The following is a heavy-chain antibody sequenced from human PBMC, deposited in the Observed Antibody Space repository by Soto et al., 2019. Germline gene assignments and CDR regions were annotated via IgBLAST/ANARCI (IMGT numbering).Heavy chain of an antibody. CDR3: AREYCSSTSCYKDY. CDR1: GYTFTSYG. D-gene: IGHD2-2*02. J-gene: IGHJ4*02. Sequence: ASVKVSCKASGYTFTSYGISWVRQAPGQGLEWMGWISAYNGNTNYAQKLQGRATMTTDTSTSTAYMELRSLRSDDTAVYYCAREYCSSTSCYKDYWGQGTLVTSPQ. CDR2: ISAYNGNT. V-gene: IGHV1-18*04.